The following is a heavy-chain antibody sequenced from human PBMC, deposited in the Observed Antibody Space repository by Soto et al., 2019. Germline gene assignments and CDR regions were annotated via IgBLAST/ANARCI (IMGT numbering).Heavy chain of an antibody. D-gene: IGHD6-13*01. CDR1: GGSINDYY. CDR3: ARGKSMSSWLPNGGSRSRYFDY. J-gene: IGHJ4*02. CDR2: IYYTGST. V-gene: IGHV4-59*12. Sequence: SETLSLTCTVSGGSINDYYWSWIRLPPGRGPEWIGYIYYTGSTYYNPSFKSRVTISVDTSKNQFSLKLSSVTAADTAVYYCARGKSMSSWLPNGGSRSRYFDYWGQGTLVTVSS.